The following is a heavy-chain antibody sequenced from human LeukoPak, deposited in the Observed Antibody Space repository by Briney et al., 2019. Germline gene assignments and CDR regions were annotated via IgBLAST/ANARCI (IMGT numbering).Heavy chain of an antibody. CDR1: GYTFTSYW. V-gene: IGHV5-51*01. CDR2: IYPGDSHI. CDR3: ARLGLQYYFFHMDV. J-gene: IGHJ6*03. D-gene: IGHD4-11*01. Sequence: GESLKISCKGSGYTFTSYWIGWVRQMPGKGLEWMGLIYPGDSHITYSPSFQGQVTISADKSINTAYLQWSSLKASDTAIYYCARLGLQYYFFHMDVWGKGTTVTVS.